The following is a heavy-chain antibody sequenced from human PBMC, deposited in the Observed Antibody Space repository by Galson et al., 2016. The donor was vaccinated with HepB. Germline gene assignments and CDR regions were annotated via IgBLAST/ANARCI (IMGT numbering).Heavy chain of an antibody. CDR1: GFTFRDYT. V-gene: IGHV3-21*01. Sequence: SLRLSCAASGFTFRDYTMNWVRQAPGRGLGWVSSISESSRYIYSADSVKGRFTVSRDNAKNSLYLQMNSLRAEDTAMYYCARDRGIGGAVAGPVDYWGQGTLVTVSS. D-gene: IGHD6-19*01. CDR3: ARDRGIGGAVAGPVDY. J-gene: IGHJ4*02. CDR2: ISESSRYI.